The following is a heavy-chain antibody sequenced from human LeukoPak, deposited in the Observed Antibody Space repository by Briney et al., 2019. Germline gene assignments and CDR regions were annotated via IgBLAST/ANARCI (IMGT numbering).Heavy chain of an antibody. V-gene: IGHV3-23*01. Sequence: GGSLRLSCAASGFTVSSNYMSWVRQAPGKGLEWVSAISGSGGSTYYADSVKGRFTISRDNSKNTLYLQMNSLRAEDTAVYYCAKSVVLMVYATYYFDYWGQGTLVTVSS. CDR3: AKSVVLMVYATYYFDY. CDR2: ISGSGGST. J-gene: IGHJ4*02. CDR1: GFTVSSNY. D-gene: IGHD2-8*01.